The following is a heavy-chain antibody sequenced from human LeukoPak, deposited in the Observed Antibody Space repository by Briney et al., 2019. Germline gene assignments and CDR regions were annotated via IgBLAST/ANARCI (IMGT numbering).Heavy chain of an antibody. CDR2: IKQDGSEK. J-gene: IGHJ3*02. CDR1: GFTFSSYW. Sequence: PGGSLRLSCVASGFTFSSYWMSWVRQAPGKGLEWVANIKQDGSEKYYVDSVKGRFTISRDNAKNSLYLQMNSLRAEDTAVYYCARGFEAALDIWGQGTMVTVSS. CDR3: ARGFEAALDI. V-gene: IGHV3-7*01.